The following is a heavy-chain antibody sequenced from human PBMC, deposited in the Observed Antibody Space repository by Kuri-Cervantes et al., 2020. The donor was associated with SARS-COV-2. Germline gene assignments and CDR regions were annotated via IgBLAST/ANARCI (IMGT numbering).Heavy chain of an antibody. D-gene: IGHD3-16*01. Sequence: ASVKVSCKASGYTFTSYGISWARQAPGQGLEWMGWISAYNGNTNYAQKLQGRVTMTTDTSTSTAYMEPRSLRSDDTAVYYCAVLTGESGPYYYYYGMDVRGQGTTVTVSS. CDR3: AVLTGESGPYYYYYGMDV. CDR1: GYTFTSYG. CDR2: ISAYNGNT. J-gene: IGHJ6*02. V-gene: IGHV1-18*01.